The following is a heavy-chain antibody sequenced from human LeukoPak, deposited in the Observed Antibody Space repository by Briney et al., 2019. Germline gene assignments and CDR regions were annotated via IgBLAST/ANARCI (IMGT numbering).Heavy chain of an antibody. CDR2: IYPGDSDT. D-gene: IGHD7-27*01. CDR3: ARSQLGDAFDI. Sequence: RGESLKISCKGSGYSFSNYWIAWVRQIPGKGLEWMGIIYPGDSDTRYSPSFQGQVTISADKSITTAYLQWSSLKASDTAMYYCARSQLGDAFDIWGQGTMVTVSS. CDR1: GYSFSNYW. J-gene: IGHJ3*02. V-gene: IGHV5-51*01.